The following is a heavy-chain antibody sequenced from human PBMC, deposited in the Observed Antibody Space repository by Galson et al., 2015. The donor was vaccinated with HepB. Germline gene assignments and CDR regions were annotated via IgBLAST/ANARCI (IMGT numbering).Heavy chain of an antibody. CDR2: IIPIFGTA. CDR1: GGTFSSYA. D-gene: IGHD3-3*01. V-gene: IGHV1-69*13. J-gene: IGHJ4*02. Sequence: SVKVSCKASGGTFSSYAISWVRQAPGQGLEWMGGIIPIFGTANYAQKFQGRVTITADESTSTAYMELSSLRSEDTAVYYCARDKREESRFLEWWDWGQGTLVTVSS. CDR3: ARDKREESRFLEWWD.